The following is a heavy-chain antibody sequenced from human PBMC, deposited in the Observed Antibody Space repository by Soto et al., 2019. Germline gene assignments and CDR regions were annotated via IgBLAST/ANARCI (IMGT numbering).Heavy chain of an antibody. D-gene: IGHD3-10*01. V-gene: IGHV3-21*04. CDR1: GFTFSSYS. CDR2: ISSSSSYI. J-gene: IGHJ4*02. Sequence: PGGSLRLSCAASGFTFSSYSMNWVRQAPGKGLEWVSSISSSSSYIYYADSVKGRFTISRDNAKNSLYLQMHSLRAEDTAVYYCARVPYGSDLYYFDYWGQGTLVTVSS. CDR3: ARVPYGSDLYYFDY.